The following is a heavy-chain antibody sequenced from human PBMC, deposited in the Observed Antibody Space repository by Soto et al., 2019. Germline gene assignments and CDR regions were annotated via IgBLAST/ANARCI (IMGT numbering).Heavy chain of an antibody. CDR3: ARQADYYDSSGYAADY. CDR2: IDPSDSYT. Sequence: GESLKISCKGSGYSFTSYWISWVRQMPGKGLEWMGRIDPSDSYTNYSPSFQGHVTISAAKSISTAYLQWSSLKASDTAMYYCARQADYYDSSGYAADYWGQGTLVTVSS. CDR1: GYSFTSYW. D-gene: IGHD3-22*01. J-gene: IGHJ4*02. V-gene: IGHV5-10-1*01.